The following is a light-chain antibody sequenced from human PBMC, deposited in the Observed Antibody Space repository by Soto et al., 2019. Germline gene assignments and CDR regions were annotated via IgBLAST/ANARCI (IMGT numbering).Light chain of an antibody. J-gene: IGLJ1*01. CDR3: SSYTGSSTPYV. CDR1: SSDVGGYNY. CDR2: DVS. V-gene: IGLV2-14*03. Sequence: QSALTQPASVSGSPGQSITTSCTGTSSDVGGYNYVSWYQQHPGKAPKLMIYDVSNRPSGVSNRFSGSKSGNTASLTISGLQAEDEADYYCSSYTGSSTPYVFGTGTKVTVL.